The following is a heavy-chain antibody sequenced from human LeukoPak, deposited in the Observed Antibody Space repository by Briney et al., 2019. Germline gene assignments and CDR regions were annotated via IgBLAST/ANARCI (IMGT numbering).Heavy chain of an antibody. J-gene: IGHJ4*02. D-gene: IGHD2-2*02. CDR2: IYHSGST. V-gene: IGHV4-30-2*05. CDR3: ARREGYCSSTSCYRSLPGRWSPENKDFDY. Sequence: SETLSLTCAVSGGFISSGGYSWNWIRQPPGKGLEWIGHIYHSGSTYYNPSLKSRVTISVDTSKNQFSLKLSSVTAADTAVYYCARREGYCSSTSCYRSLPGRWSPENKDFDYWGQGTLVTVSS. CDR1: GGFISSGGYS.